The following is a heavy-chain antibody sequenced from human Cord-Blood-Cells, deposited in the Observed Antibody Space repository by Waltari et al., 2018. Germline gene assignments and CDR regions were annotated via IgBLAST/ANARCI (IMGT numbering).Heavy chain of an antibody. J-gene: IGHJ4*02. CDR1: GFTFSSYA. CDR3: ARGKNALDY. V-gene: IGHV3-30-3*01. D-gene: IGHD2-8*01. CDR2: ISYDGSNK. Sequence: QVQLVESGGGVVQPGRSLRLSCAASGFTFSSYAMHWVRQAPGKGLEWVGVISYDGSNKYYADSVKGRFTISRDNSKNTLYLQMNSLRAEDTAVYYCARGKNALDYWGQGTLVTVSS.